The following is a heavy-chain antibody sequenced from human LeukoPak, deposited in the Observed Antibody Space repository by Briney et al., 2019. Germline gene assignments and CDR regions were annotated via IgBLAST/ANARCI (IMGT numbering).Heavy chain of an antibody. CDR1: GFTFSDYY. V-gene: IGHV3-11*01. Sequence: GGPLRLSCAASGFTFSDYYMSWIRQAPGKGLEWVSYISSSGSTIYYADSVKGRFTISRDNAKNSLYLQMNSLRAEDTAVYYCARKYTRAAFDIWGQGTMVTVSS. CDR2: ISSSGSTI. J-gene: IGHJ3*02. D-gene: IGHD1-14*01. CDR3: ARKYTRAAFDI.